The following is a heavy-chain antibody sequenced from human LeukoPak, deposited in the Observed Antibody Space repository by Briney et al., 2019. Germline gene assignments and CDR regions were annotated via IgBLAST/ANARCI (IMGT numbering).Heavy chain of an antibody. CDR3: ARMPVYYDSSGYPDY. CDR2: IDWDDDK. V-gene: IGHV2-70*11. Sequence: ESGPALVKPPQTLTLTCTVSGFSLSTSGMCVSWIRQPPGMALEWLARIDWDDDKYYSTSLKTRLTISKDTSKNQVVLTMTNMDPVDTATYYCARMPVYYDSSGYPDYWGQGTLVTVSS. CDR1: GFSLSTSGMC. J-gene: IGHJ4*02. D-gene: IGHD3-22*01.